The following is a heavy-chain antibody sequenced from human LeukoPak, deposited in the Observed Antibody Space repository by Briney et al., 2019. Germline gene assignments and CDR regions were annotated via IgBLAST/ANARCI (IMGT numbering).Heavy chain of an antibody. CDR3: ARDSCSSTSCWGFDY. CDR1: GFTFSSYA. D-gene: IGHD2-2*01. V-gene: IGHV3-30-3*01. Sequence: GGSLRLSCAASGFTFSSYAMHWVRQAPGKGLEWVAVTSYDGSNKYYADSVKGRFTISRDNSKNTLYLQMNSLRAEDTAVYYCARDSCSSTSCWGFDYWGQGTLVTVSS. J-gene: IGHJ4*02. CDR2: TSYDGSNK.